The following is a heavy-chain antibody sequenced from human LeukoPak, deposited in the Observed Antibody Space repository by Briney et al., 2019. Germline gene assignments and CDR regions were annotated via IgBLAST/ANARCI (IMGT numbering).Heavy chain of an antibody. D-gene: IGHD3-9*01. J-gene: IGHJ4*02. Sequence: ASVKVSCKVSGYTLTELSMHWVRQAPGKGLEWMGGFDPEDGETIYAQKFQGRVTMTEDTSTDTAYMELSSLRSEDTAVYYCATGNRGYDILTGPPINLFDYWGQGTLVTVSS. CDR2: FDPEDGET. V-gene: IGHV1-24*01. CDR3: ATGNRGYDILTGPPINLFDY. CDR1: GYTLTELS.